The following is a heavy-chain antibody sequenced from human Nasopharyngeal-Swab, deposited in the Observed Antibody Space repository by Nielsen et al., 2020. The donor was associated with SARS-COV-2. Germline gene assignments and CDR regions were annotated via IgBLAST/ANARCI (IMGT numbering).Heavy chain of an antibody. Sequence: GESLKISCAVSGFIVSSTYMSWVRQAPGKGLEWVSTINNRGDDTHYVDSVRGRFTVSRDNSKNTLYLQMNSLRGEDTAIYYCVKDLAYDEVSWGQGTLVTVSS. CDR2: INNRGDDT. CDR3: VKDLAYDEVS. J-gene: IGHJ5*02. V-gene: IGHV3-23*01. D-gene: IGHD5-12*01. CDR1: GFIVSSTY.